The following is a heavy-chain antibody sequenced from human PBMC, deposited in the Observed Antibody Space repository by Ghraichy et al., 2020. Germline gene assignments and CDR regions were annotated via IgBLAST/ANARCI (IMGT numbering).Heavy chain of an antibody. D-gene: IGHD6-19*01. CDR1: SGSFSSSRFF. Sequence: SETLSLSCNVSSGSFSSSRFFWGWIRQPPGKGLEWIGSFYYSGSSHYNPSLKSRVTISIDTSKNQFSLKLRSVTAADTAVYFCARHQWQWLADFDYWGQGTLVTVSS. V-gene: IGHV4-39*01. J-gene: IGHJ4*02. CDR2: FYYSGSS. CDR3: ARHQWQWLADFDY.